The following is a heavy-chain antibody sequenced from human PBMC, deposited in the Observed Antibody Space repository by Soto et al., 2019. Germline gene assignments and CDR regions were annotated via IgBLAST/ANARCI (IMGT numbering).Heavy chain of an antibody. Sequence: QVQLQESGPGLVKPSQTLSLTCTVSGGSISSGGYYWSWIRQHPGKGLEWIGYIYHSGSTYYNPSLMSRVTISVDTYKDQFSLKLSSVTAADTAGYYWARVCGGDCHHGMDVWGQGTTVTVSS. CDR2: IYHSGST. CDR3: ARVCGGDCHHGMDV. V-gene: IGHV4-31*03. D-gene: IGHD2-21*02. CDR1: GGSISSGGYY. J-gene: IGHJ6*02.